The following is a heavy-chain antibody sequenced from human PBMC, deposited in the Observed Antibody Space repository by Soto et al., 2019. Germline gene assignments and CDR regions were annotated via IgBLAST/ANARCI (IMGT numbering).Heavy chain of an antibody. CDR1: GGSFSGYY. V-gene: IGHV4-34*01. Sequence: LSLTCAVYGGSFSGYYWSWIRQPPGKGLEWIGEINHSGSTNYNPSLKSRVTISVDTSKNQFSLKLSSVTAADTAVYYCARGRSRPYDILTGPYYYYYYGMDVWGQGTTVTVSS. CDR3: ARGRSRPYDILTGPYYYYYYGMDV. D-gene: IGHD3-9*01. CDR2: INHSGST. J-gene: IGHJ6*02.